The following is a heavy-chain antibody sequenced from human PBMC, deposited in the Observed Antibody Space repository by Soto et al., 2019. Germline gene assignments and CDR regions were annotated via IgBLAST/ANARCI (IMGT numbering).Heavy chain of an antibody. CDR2: ISAYNGNT. V-gene: IGHV1-18*04. CDR1: GYTFTSYG. CDR3: ASPGAVGIAVAGTVNRFDP. J-gene: IGHJ5*02. D-gene: IGHD6-19*01. Sequence: ASVKVSCKASGYTFTSYGISWVRQAPGQGLEWMGWISAYNGNTNYAQKLQGRVTMTTDTSTSTAYMELRSLRSDDTAVYYCASPGAVGIAVAGTVNRFDPWGQGTLVTVSS.